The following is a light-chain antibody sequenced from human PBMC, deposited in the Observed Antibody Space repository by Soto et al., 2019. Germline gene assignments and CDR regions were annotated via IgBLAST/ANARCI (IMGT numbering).Light chain of an antibody. CDR1: QSVSSY. V-gene: IGKV3-11*01. Sequence: EIVLTQSPATLSLSPGERATLSCSASQSVSSYLAWYQQKPGQAPRLLIYDASNRATGIPARFSGSGSGTDFTLTISSLEPEDFAVYYCQQRINWPLFGQGTRLEIK. CDR2: DAS. J-gene: IGKJ5*01. CDR3: QQRINWPL.